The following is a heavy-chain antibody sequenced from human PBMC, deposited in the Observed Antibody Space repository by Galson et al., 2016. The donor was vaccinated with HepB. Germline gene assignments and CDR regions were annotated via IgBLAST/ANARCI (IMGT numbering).Heavy chain of an antibody. CDR3: ARDLGGYSGYDLDY. V-gene: IGHV1-3*01. CDR2: IKAGNGNT. Sequence: SVKVSCKASGYNFTNYAMHWVRQAPGQRLEWMGWIKAGNGNTKYSQKFQGRISNTRDTSASTAYMELSSLRYEDTAVYYCARDLGGYSGYDLDYWGQGTLVTVSS. D-gene: IGHD5-12*01. CDR1: GYNFTNYA. J-gene: IGHJ4*02.